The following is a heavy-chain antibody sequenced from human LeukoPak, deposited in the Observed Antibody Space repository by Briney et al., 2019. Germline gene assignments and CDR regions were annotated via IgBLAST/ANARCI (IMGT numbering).Heavy chain of an antibody. CDR1: GYTFATYG. Sequence: ASVTVSCKASGYTFATYGFCWVRQAPGHALEWMGWISANTGKTDYARKFQGRVTMTTDTSTSTAYMELRSLRPDDTAVYYCAKVAGDRMDYWGQGTLLTVSS. CDR3: AKVAGDRMDY. D-gene: IGHD6-13*01. J-gene: IGHJ4*02. CDR2: ISANTGKT. V-gene: IGHV1-18*01.